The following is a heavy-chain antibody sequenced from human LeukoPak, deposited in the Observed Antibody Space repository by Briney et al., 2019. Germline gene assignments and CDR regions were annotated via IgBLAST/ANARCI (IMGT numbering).Heavy chain of an antibody. Sequence: GGSLRLSCVASGFTFSSYEMNWVRQAPGKGLEWVSYISSSGSTIYYADSVKGRFTISRDNSKNTLYLQMNSLRAEDTAVYYCARDRGGSRSDCWGQGTLVTVSS. CDR3: ARDRGGSRSDC. D-gene: IGHD6-13*01. V-gene: IGHV3-48*03. CDR2: ISSSGSTI. CDR1: GFTFSSYE. J-gene: IGHJ4*02.